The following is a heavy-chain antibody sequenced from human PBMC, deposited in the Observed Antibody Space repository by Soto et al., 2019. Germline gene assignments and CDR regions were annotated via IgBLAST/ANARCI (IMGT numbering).Heavy chain of an antibody. CDR3: AHVGGLEQWLYRLDH. CDR2: IYWDDDK. V-gene: IGHV2-5*02. CDR1: GFSLSTTGVG. D-gene: IGHD6-19*01. Sequence: QITLKESGPSLVKPTQTLTLTCTFSGFSLSTTGVGVVWIRQPPGKAPEWLALIYWDDDKHYSPSLRSRLTITKDTTKNQVVLTLTNVDPVDTATYYCAHVGGLEQWLYRLDHWGEGTLVTVSS. J-gene: IGHJ4*02.